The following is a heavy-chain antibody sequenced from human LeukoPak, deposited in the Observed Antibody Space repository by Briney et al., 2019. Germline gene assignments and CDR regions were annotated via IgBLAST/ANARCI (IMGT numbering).Heavy chain of an antibody. D-gene: IGHD4/OR15-4a*01. CDR2: IYYSGST. Sequence: ASETLSLTCTVSGGSIIGYYLSWIRQPPGEGLEWIGSIYYSGSTNYNPSLKSRVTISVETSKNQFSLKLSSVTAADTAVYYCARYANSPYYYYAMDVWGQGTTVTVSS. J-gene: IGHJ6*02. CDR3: ARYANSPYYYYAMDV. CDR1: GGSIIGYY. V-gene: IGHV4-59*12.